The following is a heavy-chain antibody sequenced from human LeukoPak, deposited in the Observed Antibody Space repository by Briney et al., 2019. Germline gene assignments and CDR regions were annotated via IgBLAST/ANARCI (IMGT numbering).Heavy chain of an antibody. V-gene: IGHV1-18*01. CDR3: AREGAWGFGGVIPYYFDY. CDR2: ISAYNGNT. CDR1: GYTFTSYG. J-gene: IGHJ4*02. Sequence: ASVKVSCKASGYTFTSYGISWVRQAPGQGLEWMGWISAYNGNTNYAQKLQGRVTMTTHTSTSTAYMELRSLRSDDTAVYYCAREGAWGFGGVIPYYFDYWGQGTLVTVSS. D-gene: IGHD3-16*02.